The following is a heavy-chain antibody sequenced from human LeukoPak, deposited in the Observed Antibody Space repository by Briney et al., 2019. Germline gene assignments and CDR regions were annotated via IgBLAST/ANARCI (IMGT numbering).Heavy chain of an antibody. CDR1: GYTFTSYY. D-gene: IGHD1-26*01. CDR3: ARERIVGASSAFDY. CDR2: INPNSGGT. J-gene: IGHJ4*02. V-gene: IGHV1-2*04. Sequence: ASVKVSCKASGYTFTSYYMHWVRQAPGQGLEWTGSINPNSGGTNYAQKFQGWVTMTRDTSISTAYMELSRLRSDDTAVYYCARERIVGASSAFDYWGQGTLVTVSS.